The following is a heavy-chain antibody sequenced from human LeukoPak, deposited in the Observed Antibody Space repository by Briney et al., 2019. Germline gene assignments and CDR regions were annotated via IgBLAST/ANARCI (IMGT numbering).Heavy chain of an antibody. CDR1: GFAFSSYG. D-gene: IGHD6-6*01. J-gene: IGHJ4*02. CDR3: AKQSTARSLGE. V-gene: IGHV3-33*06. Sequence: GGSLRLSCAASGFAFSSYGMHRVRQAPGKGLEWVAVIWYDGSNKYYADSVKGRFTISRDNSKNTLYLQMNSLRAEDTAVYYCAKQSTARSLGEGGQGTLVTVSS. CDR2: IWYDGSNK.